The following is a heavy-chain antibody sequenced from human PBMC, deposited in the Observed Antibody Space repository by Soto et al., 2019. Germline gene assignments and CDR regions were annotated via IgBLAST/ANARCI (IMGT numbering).Heavy chain of an antibody. D-gene: IGHD5-12*01. J-gene: IGHJ4*02. Sequence: PGGSLRLSCAASGFTFSSYWVHWVRQAPGKGLVWVSRINSDGSSTTYADSVKGRFTISRDNAKNTLYLQLNSLRAEDTAVYYCAKRSGYQEAAYLDYWGQGTLVTVSS. CDR2: INSDGSST. CDR3: AKRSGYQEAAYLDY. CDR1: GFTFSSYW. V-gene: IGHV3-74*01.